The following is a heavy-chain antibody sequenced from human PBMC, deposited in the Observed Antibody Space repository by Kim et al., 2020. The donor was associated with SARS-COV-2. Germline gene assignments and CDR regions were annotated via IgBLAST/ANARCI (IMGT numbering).Heavy chain of an antibody. V-gene: IGHV3-23*01. CDR2: IGITGGHT. CDR3: TKRTSGAWPFDY. J-gene: IGHJ4*02. Sequence: GGSLRLSCEASGFTFTSYAMTWVRQAPGKGLEWVASIGITGGHTYYADSVKGRFTISRDNSRDTLFLHMNSLRAEDTAVYYCTKRTSGAWPFDYWGQGTLVTVSS. D-gene: IGHD2-2*01. CDR1: GFTFTSYA.